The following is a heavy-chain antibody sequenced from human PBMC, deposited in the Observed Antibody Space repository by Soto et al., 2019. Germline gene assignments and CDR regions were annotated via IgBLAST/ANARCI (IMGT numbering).Heavy chain of an antibody. D-gene: IGHD6-13*01. CDR1: GGSISSGSYY. CDR2: IYHGVTT. CDR3: ARRGVRAAATNWFEP. Sequence: AETLSLTCSVSGGSISSGSYYWGWIHHTPGRGLEWIASIYHGVTTYSNPSLKSRVTISVDTSKNQFSLRLTSVTAADAAVYYCARRGVRAAATNWFEPWGKGNMVNVSS. J-gene: IGHJ5*02. V-gene: IGHV4-39*01.